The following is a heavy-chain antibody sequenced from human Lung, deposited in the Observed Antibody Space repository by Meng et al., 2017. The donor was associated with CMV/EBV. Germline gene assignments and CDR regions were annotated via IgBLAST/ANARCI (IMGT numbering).Heavy chain of an antibody. D-gene: IGHD3-22*01. CDR2: ISTYTGNT. CDR3: AREYDGSGNYGMDV. CDR1: GYTFNNYA. V-gene: IGHV1-18*01. Sequence: ASVXVSXXASGYTFNNYAIITWVRQAPGEGLEWMGQISTYTGNTIYAQKLQGRVTMTTDTSTSTAYMELWSLRSDDSSVYYCAREYDGSGNYGMDVWGQGTTVTVSS. J-gene: IGHJ6*02.